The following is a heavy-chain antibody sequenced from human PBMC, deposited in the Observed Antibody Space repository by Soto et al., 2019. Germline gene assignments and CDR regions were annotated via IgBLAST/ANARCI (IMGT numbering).Heavy chain of an antibody. V-gene: IGHV1-69*01. J-gene: IGHJ4*02. CDR2: IIPFFNTS. CDR3: ARESAYGGNPLAFDY. Sequence: QVQLVQSGAEVKKPGSSVKVSCKASADTFSSFAISWVRQAPGQGLDWMGGIIPFFNTSNYAQKFQGRVSITADESTSTSYMELRSLRSEDTAMYYCARESAYGGNPLAFDYWGQGTLVTVSS. D-gene: IGHD1-26*01. CDR1: ADTFSSFA.